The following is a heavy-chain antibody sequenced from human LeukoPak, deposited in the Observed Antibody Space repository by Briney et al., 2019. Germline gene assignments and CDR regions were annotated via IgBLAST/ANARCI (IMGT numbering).Heavy chain of an antibody. CDR2: ISSSARTI. CDR3: ARDNFWTA. V-gene: IGHV3-48*03. J-gene: IGHJ4*02. D-gene: IGHD3/OR15-3a*01. CDR1: GFTFSHYE. Sequence: RGSLTLSCAASGFTFSHYEMSWVRQAPGKGLEWVSYISSSARTIYYAESVKGRFTISRDNARNSLYLQMNSLRAEDTAVYYCARDNFWTAWGQGTLVISSS.